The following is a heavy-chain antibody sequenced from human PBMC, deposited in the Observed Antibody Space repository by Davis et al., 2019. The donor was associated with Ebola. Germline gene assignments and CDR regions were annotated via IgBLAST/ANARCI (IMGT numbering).Heavy chain of an antibody. CDR3: ARDFSSSLAAAGTYGMDV. CDR2: ISSSSSYI. J-gene: IGHJ6*04. V-gene: IGHV3-21*01. Sequence: GGSLRLSCAASGFTFSSYSMNWVRQAPGRGLEWVSSISSSSSYIYYADSVKGRYADSVKGRFTISRDNAKNSLYLQMNGLRAEDTAVYYCARDFSSSLAAAGTYGMDVWGKGTTVTVSS. CDR1: GFTFSSYS. D-gene: IGHD6-13*01.